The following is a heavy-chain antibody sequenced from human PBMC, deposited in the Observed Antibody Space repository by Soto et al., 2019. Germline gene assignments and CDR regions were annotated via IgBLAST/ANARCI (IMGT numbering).Heavy chain of an antibody. CDR1: GFTFSSYA. J-gene: IGHJ4*02. CDR3: AKADSSGYYLPLDFDY. Sequence: EVQLLESGGGLVQPGGSLRLSCAASGFTFSSYAMSWVRQAPGKGLEWVSAISGSGGSTYYADSVKGRFTISRDNSKNPLYLQMNSLRAEVTAVYYCAKADSSGYYLPLDFDYWGQGTLVTVSS. CDR2: ISGSGGST. D-gene: IGHD3-22*01. V-gene: IGHV3-23*01.